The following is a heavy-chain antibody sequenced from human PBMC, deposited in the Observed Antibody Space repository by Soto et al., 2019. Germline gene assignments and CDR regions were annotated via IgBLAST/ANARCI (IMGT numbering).Heavy chain of an antibody. D-gene: IGHD5-12*01. J-gene: IGHJ4*02. CDR1: GFTFKNYA. Sequence: ASGFTFKNYAMTWVRRAPGKGLEWVASIGAAGTYIYYPDSVKGRFTISRDNSKNTVSLQMNSLRAEDTAVYYCAKDGYSSYGYDFEYWGQGTQVTVSS. CDR2: IGAAGTYI. CDR3: AKDGYSSYGYDFEY. V-gene: IGHV3-23*01.